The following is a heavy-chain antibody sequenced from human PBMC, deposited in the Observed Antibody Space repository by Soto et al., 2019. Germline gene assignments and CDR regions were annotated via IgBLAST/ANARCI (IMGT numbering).Heavy chain of an antibody. D-gene: IGHD6-19*01. CDR1: GVLFSSST. CDR2: FSATSENT. J-gene: IGHJ4*02. V-gene: IGHV3-23*01. Sequence: VQLLESGGGLVQPGGSLRLSCVGSGVLFSSSTMTWVRPAPGKGLDWVSSFSATSENTYYADSVRGRFTISRDNSKNTLFLPMNRLTAADTAMYYCAKARDQQWVRLPFDYWGQGILVIVSS. CDR3: AKARDQQWVRLPFDY.